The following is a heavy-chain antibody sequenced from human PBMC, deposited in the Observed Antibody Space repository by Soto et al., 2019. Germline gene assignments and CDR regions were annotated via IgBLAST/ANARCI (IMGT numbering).Heavy chain of an antibody. Sequence: SETLSLACTVSGGSVTSVSYYWGWLRQPPGKGLEWIGLIYSSGSAYYNPSLKSRVTMSVDRSKNRFSLNLTSVTAADTAVYFCARSFGVANVRFDPWGHGALVTVSS. CDR3: ARSFGVANVRFDP. D-gene: IGHD3-3*01. CDR2: IYSSGSA. CDR1: GGSVTSVSYY. J-gene: IGHJ5*02. V-gene: IGHV4-39*01.